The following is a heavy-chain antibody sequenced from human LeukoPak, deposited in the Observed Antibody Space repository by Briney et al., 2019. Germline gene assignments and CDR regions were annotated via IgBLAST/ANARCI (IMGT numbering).Heavy chain of an antibody. J-gene: IGHJ4*02. CDR3: ARAPIVVVSTPSFDT. D-gene: IGHD3-22*01. V-gene: IGHV4-39*07. Sequence: SETLSLTCTVSDGSFTSGNYYWGWIRQPPGKGLEWIATIYYSGSTIYTPSLKSRLAISRDTSSDQFSLRLTSVTAADTAVYYCARAPIVVVSTPSFDTWGQGILVTVSS. CDR2: IYYSGST. CDR1: DGSFTSGNYY.